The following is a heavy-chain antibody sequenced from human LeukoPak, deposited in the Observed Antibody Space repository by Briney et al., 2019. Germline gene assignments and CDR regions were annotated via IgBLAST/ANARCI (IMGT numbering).Heavy chain of an antibody. Sequence: GGSLRLSCAASGFTFSSYSMNWVRQAPGKGLEWVSSISSSSSYIYYADSVKGRFTISRDNSKNTLYLQMNSLRAEDTALYYCAKDLGIAAVGTVYWGQGTLVTVSS. D-gene: IGHD6-13*01. V-gene: IGHV3-21*04. J-gene: IGHJ4*02. CDR3: AKDLGIAAVGTVY. CDR1: GFTFSSYS. CDR2: ISSSSSYI.